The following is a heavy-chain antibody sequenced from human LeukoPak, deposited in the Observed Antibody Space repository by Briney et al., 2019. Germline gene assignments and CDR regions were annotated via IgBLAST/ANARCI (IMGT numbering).Heavy chain of an antibody. J-gene: IGHJ5*02. Sequence: ASVKVSCKASGYSFTSHYMHWVRQAPGQGLEWMGWINPNSGGTNYAQKFQGRVTMTRDTSISTAYMELSRLRSDDTAVYYCAKEVGVSGDWFDPWGQGTLVTVSS. CDR1: GYSFTSHY. D-gene: IGHD6-19*01. CDR2: INPNSGGT. CDR3: AKEVGVSGDWFDP. V-gene: IGHV1-2*02.